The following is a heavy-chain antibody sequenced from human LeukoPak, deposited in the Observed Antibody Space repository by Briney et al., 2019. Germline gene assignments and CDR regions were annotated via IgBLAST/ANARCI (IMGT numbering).Heavy chain of an antibody. Sequence: PSQTLSLTCTVSGGSISSGGYYWSWIRQHPGKGLEWIGYIYYSGSTYYNPSLKSRVTISVDTSKNQFSLKLSSVTAADTAVYYCARDSGGGPVAAAVGWFDPWGQGTLVTVSS. D-gene: IGHD6-13*01. CDR3: ARDSGGGPVAAAVGWFDP. CDR2: IYYSGST. CDR1: GGSISSGGYY. V-gene: IGHV4-31*03. J-gene: IGHJ5*02.